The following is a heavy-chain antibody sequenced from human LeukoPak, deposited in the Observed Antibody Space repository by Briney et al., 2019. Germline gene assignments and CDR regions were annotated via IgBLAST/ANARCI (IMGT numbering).Heavy chain of an antibody. D-gene: IGHD2-21*01. CDR3: GRGRSIYYGMDV. CDR1: GFTFSDYY. Sequence: GGSLRLSCAASGFTFSDYYMSWIRQAPGKGLEWVSYISSSGTTIYYADSVKGRSTISRDNAKNSLYLQMYSLRAEDTAVYYCGRGRSIYYGMDVWGQETTVTVSS. V-gene: IGHV3-11*01. CDR2: ISSSGTTI. J-gene: IGHJ6*02.